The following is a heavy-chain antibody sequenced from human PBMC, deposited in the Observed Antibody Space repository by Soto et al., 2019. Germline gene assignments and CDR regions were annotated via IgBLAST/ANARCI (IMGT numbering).Heavy chain of an antibody. J-gene: IGHJ4*02. CDR3: ARDRSSSLDY. CDR1: GFTFSSYA. V-gene: IGHV3-9*01. D-gene: IGHD6-6*01. Sequence: GGSLRLSCAASGFTFSSYAMHWVRQSPGRGLEWVSTISWNSDSIGYAASVKGRFTVSRDNAKKSLYLQMNSLRAEDTAVYYCARDRSSSLDYWGQGTLVTVSS. CDR2: ISWNSDSI.